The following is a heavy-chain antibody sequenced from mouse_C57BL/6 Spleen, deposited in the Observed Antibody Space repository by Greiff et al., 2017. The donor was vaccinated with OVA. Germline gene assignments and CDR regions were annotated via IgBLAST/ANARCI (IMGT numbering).Heavy chain of an antibody. D-gene: IGHD2-4*01. Sequence: QVQLQQPGAELVRPGTSVKLSCKASGYTFTSYWMHWVKQRPGQGLEWIGVIDPSDSYTNYNQKFKGTATLTVDTSSSTAYMQLSSLKSADSAVYYCARGRDDYDVGYFDVWGTGTTVTVSS. CDR1: GYTFTSYW. V-gene: IGHV1-59*01. CDR2: IDPSDSYT. CDR3: ARGRDDYDVGYFDV. J-gene: IGHJ1*03.